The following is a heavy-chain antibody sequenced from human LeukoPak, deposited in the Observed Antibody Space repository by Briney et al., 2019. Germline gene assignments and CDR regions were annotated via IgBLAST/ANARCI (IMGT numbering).Heavy chain of an antibody. D-gene: IGHD6-13*01. V-gene: IGHV1-2*04. Sequence: ASVKVSCKASGYTFTGYYMHWMRQAPGQGLEWMGWINPNSGGTNYAQKFQGWVTMTRDTSISTAYMELSRLRSDDTAVYYCASQGTHYSSSWWYGMDVWGQGTTVTVSS. CDR3: ASQGTHYSSSWWYGMDV. J-gene: IGHJ6*02. CDR1: GYTFTGYY. CDR2: INPNSGGT.